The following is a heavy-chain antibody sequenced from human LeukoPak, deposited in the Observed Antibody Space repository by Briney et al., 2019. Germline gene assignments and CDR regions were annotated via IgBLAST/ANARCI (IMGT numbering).Heavy chain of an antibody. J-gene: IGHJ4*02. Sequence: GRSLRLSCAVSGFTFDDYAMHWVRQAPGKGLEWVSGISWNSGSIGYADSVKGRFTISRDNAKNSLYLQMNSLRAEDTALYYCAKDIEYSSGWVALGYWGQGTLVTVSS. CDR2: ISWNSGSI. CDR3: AKDIEYSSGWVALGY. CDR1: GFTFDDYA. D-gene: IGHD6-19*01. V-gene: IGHV3-9*01.